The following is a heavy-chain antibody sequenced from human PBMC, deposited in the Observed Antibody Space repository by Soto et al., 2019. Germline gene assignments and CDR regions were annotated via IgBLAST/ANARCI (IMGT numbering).Heavy chain of an antibody. CDR2: IYWNDDK. CDR1: GFSLSTSGVG. D-gene: IGHD2-15*01. Sequence: SGPTLVNPTHTLTLTCTFSGFSLSTSGVGVGWIRQPPGKALEWLALIYWNDDKRYNPSLKSRLTITKDTSKNQVVLTMTNMDPVDTATYYCAHRRVARGYDQIDYWGQGTLVTVSS. V-gene: IGHV2-5*01. J-gene: IGHJ4*02. CDR3: AHRRVARGYDQIDY.